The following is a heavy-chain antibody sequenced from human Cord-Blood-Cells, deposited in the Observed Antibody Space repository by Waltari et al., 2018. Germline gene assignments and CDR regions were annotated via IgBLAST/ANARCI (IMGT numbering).Heavy chain of an antibody. CDR2: IRSKGNRYAT. Sequence: EVQLVESGGGLVQPGGSLKLSCAASGFTFSGSAMHWVRQASGKGVEWVGRIRSKGNRYATAYAASVKGRFTISRYDSKNTAYLQMNSLKTEDTAVYYCTRHGTNWGYYWGQGTLVTVSS. J-gene: IGHJ4*02. CDR1: GFTFSGSA. CDR3: TRHGTNWGYY. D-gene: IGHD7-27*01. V-gene: IGHV3-73*02.